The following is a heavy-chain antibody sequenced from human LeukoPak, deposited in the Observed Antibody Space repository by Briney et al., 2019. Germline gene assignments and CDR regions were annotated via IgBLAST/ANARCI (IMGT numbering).Heavy chain of an antibody. V-gene: IGHV3-33*01. Sequence: GGSLRLSCAASGFTFSSYGMHWVRQAAGKGLEWVAVIWYDGSNKYYADSVKGRFTISRDNSKNTLYLQMNSLRAEDTAVYYCARPSDYYDSSGYYSPFDYWGQGTLVTVSS. CDR3: ARPSDYYDSSGYYSPFDY. J-gene: IGHJ4*02. CDR1: GFTFSSYG. CDR2: IWYDGSNK. D-gene: IGHD3-22*01.